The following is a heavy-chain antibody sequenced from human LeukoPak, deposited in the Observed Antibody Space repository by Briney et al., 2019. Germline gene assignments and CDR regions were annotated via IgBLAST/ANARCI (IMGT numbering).Heavy chain of an antibody. Sequence: SETLSLICTVSGGSNNSYYWSWIRQPPGKGLEWIGYTHPSGNTNYNPSLKSRVTISIDMSRNQFSLKLSSVTAADTAVYYCARKAPKKGWFDPWGQGTLVTVSS. V-gene: IGHV4-4*09. CDR2: THPSGNT. CDR3: ARKAPKKGWFDP. J-gene: IGHJ5*02. CDR1: GGSNNSYY.